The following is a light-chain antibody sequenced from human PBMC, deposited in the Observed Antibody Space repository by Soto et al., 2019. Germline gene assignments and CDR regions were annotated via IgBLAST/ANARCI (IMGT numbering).Light chain of an antibody. CDR2: AAS. CDR3: QQANSFPLT. Sequence: DIQMTQSPSSVSASVGDRVTITCRPSQGISKWLAWYRQKPGKAPKLLISAASSLQSGVPSRFSGSESGTDFTLTISSLQPEDSATYYCQQANSFPLTFGPGTRLEI. J-gene: IGKJ5*01. V-gene: IGKV1-12*01. CDR1: QGISKW.